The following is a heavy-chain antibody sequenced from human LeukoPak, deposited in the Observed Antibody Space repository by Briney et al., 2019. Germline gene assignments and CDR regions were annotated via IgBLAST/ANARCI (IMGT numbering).Heavy chain of an antibody. D-gene: IGHD3-10*01. CDR1: GFTFSNYE. CDR3: APLWFGELSRPNCDY. Sequence: PGGSLRLSCAASGFTFSNYEMSWVRQAPGKGLEWISYIDRGVYVIHYADSVKGRFTISRDNAKNSLYLQMNSLRAEDTAVYYCAPLWFGELSRPNCDYWGQGTLVTVSS. V-gene: IGHV3-48*03. CDR2: IDRGVYVI. J-gene: IGHJ4*02.